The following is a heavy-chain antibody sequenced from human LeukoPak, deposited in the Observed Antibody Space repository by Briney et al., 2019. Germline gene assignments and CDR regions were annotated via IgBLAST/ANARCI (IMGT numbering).Heavy chain of an antibody. CDR1: GFTLSDYS. Sequence: GGSLRLSCAASGFTLSDYSMNWVRQAPGEGLEWVSSISSSSNYIYYADSVKGRFTISRDNAKNSLYLQINSLRAEDTAVYYCARVGLGSGLPFDCWGQGTLVSVSS. CDR3: ARVGLGSGLPFDC. CDR2: ISSSSNYI. D-gene: IGHD3-3*01. J-gene: IGHJ4*02. V-gene: IGHV3-21*01.